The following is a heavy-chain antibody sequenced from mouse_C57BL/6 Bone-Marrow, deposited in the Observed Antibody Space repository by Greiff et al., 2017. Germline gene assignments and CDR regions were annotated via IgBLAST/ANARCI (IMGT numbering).Heavy chain of an antibody. V-gene: IGHV1-64*01. J-gene: IGHJ4*01. CDR3: AREIHGSSFDAMDY. CDR1: GYTFTSYW. D-gene: IGHD1-1*01. Sequence: QVQLQQPGAELVKPGASVKLSCKASGYTFTSYWMHWVKQRPGQGLEWIGMIHPNSGSTNYNEKFKSKATLTVDKSSRTAYMQLSSLTSEGSAVYDCAREIHGSSFDAMDYWGQGTSVTVSA. CDR2: IHPNSGST.